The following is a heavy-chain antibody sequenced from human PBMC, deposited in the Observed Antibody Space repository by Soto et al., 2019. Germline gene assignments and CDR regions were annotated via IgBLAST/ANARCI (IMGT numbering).Heavy chain of an antibody. V-gene: IGHV3-48*01. CDR3: ARGYPSDF. Sequence: PGGSLRLSCAASGFTFSSYTMHWVRQAPGKGLEWLSCISGSTTTIYHADSVKGRFTISRDNAESSLFLQMNSLRAEDTALYYCARGYPSDFWGQGTPVTV. J-gene: IGHJ4*02. D-gene: IGHD5-12*01. CDR1: GFTFSSYT. CDR2: ISGSTTTI.